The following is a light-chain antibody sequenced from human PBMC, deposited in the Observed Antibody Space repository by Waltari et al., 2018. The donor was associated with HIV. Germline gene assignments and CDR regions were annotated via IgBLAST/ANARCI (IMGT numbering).Light chain of an antibody. Sequence: DVQMTQSPSSLSAYIGDRVTITCRASQTIVKFFNWFQQKPGKAPQLLILSASTLQVGVPSRFSGSASGTDFTLTISSLQPEDFATYYCQQTYYVPLTFGAGTRVEVK. V-gene: IGKV1-39*01. CDR1: QTIVKF. J-gene: IGKJ3*01. CDR3: QQTYYVPLT. CDR2: SAS.